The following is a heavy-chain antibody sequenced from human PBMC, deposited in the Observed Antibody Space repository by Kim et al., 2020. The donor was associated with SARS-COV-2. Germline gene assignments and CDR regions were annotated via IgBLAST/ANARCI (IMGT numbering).Heavy chain of an antibody. V-gene: IGHV4-39*01. Sequence: SLKSRVTISVDTSKNQFSLKLSSVTAADTAVYYCARSRITMVRGVKNAFDIWGQGTVVTVSS. J-gene: IGHJ3*02. D-gene: IGHD3-10*01. CDR3: ARSRITMVRGVKNAFDI.